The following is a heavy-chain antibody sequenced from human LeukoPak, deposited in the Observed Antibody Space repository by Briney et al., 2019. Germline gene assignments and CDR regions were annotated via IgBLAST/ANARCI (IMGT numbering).Heavy chain of an antibody. Sequence: GGSLRLSCAASGFTFSNYEMNWVRQAPGKGLEWVSYISSSGSTIYYADSVKGRFTISRDNAKNSLYLQMNTLRAEDTAVYYCARSDYYDSSSYYYGYWGQGNLVTVSS. V-gene: IGHV3-48*03. D-gene: IGHD3-22*01. CDR2: ISSSGSTI. CDR1: GFTFSNYE. J-gene: IGHJ4*02. CDR3: ARSDYYDSSSYYYGY.